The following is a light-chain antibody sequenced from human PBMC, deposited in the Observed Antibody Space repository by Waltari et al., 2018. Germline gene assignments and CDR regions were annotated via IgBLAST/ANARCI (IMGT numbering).Light chain of an antibody. CDR2: VNSDGSH. V-gene: IGLV4-69*01. Sequence: QLVLTQSPSASASLGASVKLPCTLSIGHSGIVIAWHLQQPEKGPRYLMKVNSDGSHSKGDDIPDRFSGSGSGAERYLTISSLQSEDEADYYCQTGGHGTWVFGGGTKLTVL. J-gene: IGLJ3*02. CDR1: IGHSGIV. CDR3: QTGGHGTWV.